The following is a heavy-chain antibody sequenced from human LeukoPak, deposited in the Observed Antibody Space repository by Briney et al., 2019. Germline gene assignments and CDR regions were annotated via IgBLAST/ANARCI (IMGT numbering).Heavy chain of an antibody. Sequence: GESLKISCKGSGYSFTNYWIGWVRQMPGKGLEWMAIVYPTDSDTRYSPSFQGQVTISADKSISTAYLQWSSLKASDTAMYYCARRRYSSSSDFDYWGQGTLVTVSS. CDR2: VYPTDSDT. J-gene: IGHJ4*02. CDR1: GYSFTNYW. V-gene: IGHV5-51*01. CDR3: ARRRYSSSSDFDY. D-gene: IGHD6-6*01.